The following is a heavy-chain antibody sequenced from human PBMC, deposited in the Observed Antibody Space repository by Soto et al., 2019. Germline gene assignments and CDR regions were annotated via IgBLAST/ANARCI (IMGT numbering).Heavy chain of an antibody. CDR1: GASISNYY. CDR3: ARGPGGSGNSPPFSYYYAMDV. D-gene: IGHD3-10*01. Sequence: SETLSLTCTVSGASISNYYWSWIRQPPGKGLEWFGYISDSGIINYNPSLKSRVTMSEDTSKNQFSLNLSSVTAADTAMYYCARGPGGSGNSPPFSYYYAMDVWGQGTTVTVSS. J-gene: IGHJ6*02. V-gene: IGHV4-59*08. CDR2: ISDSGII.